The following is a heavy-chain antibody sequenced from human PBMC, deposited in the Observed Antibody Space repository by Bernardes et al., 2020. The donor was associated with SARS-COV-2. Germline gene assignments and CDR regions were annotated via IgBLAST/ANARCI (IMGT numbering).Heavy chain of an antibody. Sequence: TQTLTCTVSGSSVSSGGYYWSWIRQPPGKGLEWVGFIYYNGNTNYNPSLKSRVTISVDTSKNQLSLKLTSVTAADTAVYYCARDVRGGTLDYWGQGTPVTVSS. V-gene: IGHV4-61*08. CDR1: GSSVSSGGYY. D-gene: IGHD2-15*01. J-gene: IGHJ4*02. CDR3: ARDVRGGTLDY. CDR2: IYYNGNT.